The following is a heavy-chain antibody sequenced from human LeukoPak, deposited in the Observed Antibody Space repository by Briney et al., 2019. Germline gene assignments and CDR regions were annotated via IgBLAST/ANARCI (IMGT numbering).Heavy chain of an antibody. CDR1: GYTFTGYY. V-gene: IGHV1-2*02. J-gene: IGHJ4*02. CDR2: INPNSGGT. Sequence: EASVKVSCKASGYTFTGYYMHWVRQAPGQGLEWMGWINPNSGGTSSAQKFQGRVTMTRDTSISTAYTELTRLKSDDTAVYYCARGAYGGNPLHSGFDYWGQGTLVTVSS. D-gene: IGHD4-23*01. CDR3: ARGAYGGNPLHSGFDY.